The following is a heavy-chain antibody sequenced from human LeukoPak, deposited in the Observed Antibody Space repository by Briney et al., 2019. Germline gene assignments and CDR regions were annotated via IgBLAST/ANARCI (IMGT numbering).Heavy chain of an antibody. Sequence: PSETLSLTCTVSGGSIGSHYWSWIRQPPGKGLEWIGYIYYSGSTNYNPSLKSRVTISVDTSKNQFSLKLSSVTAADTAVYYCARLILGYCSSTSCYNRGSYYYYYMDVWGKGTTVTVSS. D-gene: IGHD2-2*02. CDR2: IYYSGST. CDR1: GGSIGSHY. CDR3: ARLILGYCSSTSCYNRGSYYYYYMDV. V-gene: IGHV4-59*11. J-gene: IGHJ6*03.